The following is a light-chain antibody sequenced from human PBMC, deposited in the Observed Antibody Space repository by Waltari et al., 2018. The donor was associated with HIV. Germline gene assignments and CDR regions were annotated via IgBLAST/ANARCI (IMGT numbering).Light chain of an antibody. V-gene: IGLV1-47*01. CDR1: SSDIGSNY. CDR3: AAWDDSLSGRWV. Sequence: QSVLTQPPSASGTHGQRVTIPCSGSSSDIGSNYVYWYQQLPGTAPKLLIYRNNQRPSGVPDRFSGSKSGTSASLAISGLRSEDEADYYCAAWDDSLSGRWVFGGGTKLTVL. J-gene: IGLJ3*02. CDR2: RNN.